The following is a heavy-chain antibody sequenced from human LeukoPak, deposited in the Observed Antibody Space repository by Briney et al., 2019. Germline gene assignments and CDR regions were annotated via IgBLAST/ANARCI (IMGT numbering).Heavy chain of an antibody. CDR1: GYSFTSYW. CDR3: AGREVEQQLVLDAFDI. Sequence: GESLKISCKGSGYSFTSYWIGWVRQTPGKGLEWMGIIYPGDSDTRYSPSFQGQVTISADKSISTAYLQWSSLKASDTAMYYCAGREVEQQLVLDAFDIWGQGTMVTVSS. J-gene: IGHJ3*02. D-gene: IGHD6-13*01. V-gene: IGHV5-51*01. CDR2: IYPGDSDT.